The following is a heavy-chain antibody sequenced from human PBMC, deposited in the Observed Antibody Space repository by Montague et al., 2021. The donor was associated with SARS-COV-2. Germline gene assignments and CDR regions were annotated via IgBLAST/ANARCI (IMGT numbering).Heavy chain of an antibody. CDR3: ARDWTHDY. Sequence: SETRSLTCTVSGDSITIRSYYWGWIRQPPGKGLEWIGNIYYSGSTSYYNPSLKSRVTISLDTSKSQFSLRLRSVTAADTAVYYCARDWTHDYWGQGTLVAVSS. CDR1: GDSITIRSYY. V-gene: IGHV4-39*07. D-gene: IGHD1-1*01. CDR2: IYYSGSTS. J-gene: IGHJ4*02.